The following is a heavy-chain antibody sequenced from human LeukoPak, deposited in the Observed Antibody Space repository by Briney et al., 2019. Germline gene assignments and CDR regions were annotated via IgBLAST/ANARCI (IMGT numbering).Heavy chain of an antibody. CDR1: GGSIRSTTYY. J-gene: IGHJ6*03. Sequence: SETLSLTCTVSGGSIRSTTYYWGWIRQPPGKGLEWIGSIYYSGNTYYSPSLMSRVTISVDTSKNQFSLRLSSVTAADTAVYYCARTGRYYYGSGTYYYYMDVWGKGTTVTISS. CDR3: ARTGRYYYGSGTYYYYMDV. V-gene: IGHV4-39*07. D-gene: IGHD3-10*01. CDR2: IYYSGNT.